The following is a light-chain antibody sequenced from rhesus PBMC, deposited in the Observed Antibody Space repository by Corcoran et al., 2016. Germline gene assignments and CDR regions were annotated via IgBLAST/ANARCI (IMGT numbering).Light chain of an antibody. CDR1: QGISSW. CDR3: QQHSSRPWT. CDR2: KAA. V-gene: IGKV1-22*01. Sequence: DIQMTQSPSSLSASVGDTVTITCRASQGISSWLAWYQQKPGKAPKLLIYKAARLQSGVPSRFSGSGSGTDFTLTISSLQSEDFATYYSQQHSSRPWTFGQGTKVEIK. J-gene: IGKJ1*01.